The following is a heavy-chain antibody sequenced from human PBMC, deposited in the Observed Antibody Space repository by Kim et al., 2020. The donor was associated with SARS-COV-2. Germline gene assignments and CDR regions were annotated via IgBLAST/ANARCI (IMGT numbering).Heavy chain of an antibody. CDR3: ASYRIAARGSDY. Sequence: SETLSLTCAVYGGSFSGYYWSWIRQPPGKGLEWIGEINHSGSTNYNPSLKSRVTISVDTSKNQFSLKLSSVTAADTAVYYCASYRIAARGSDYWGQGTLV. CDR1: GGSFSGYY. D-gene: IGHD6-6*01. J-gene: IGHJ4*02. CDR2: INHSGST. V-gene: IGHV4-34*01.